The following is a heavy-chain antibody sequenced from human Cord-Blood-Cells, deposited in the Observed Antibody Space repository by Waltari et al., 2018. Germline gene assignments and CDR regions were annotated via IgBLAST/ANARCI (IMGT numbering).Heavy chain of an antibody. Sequence: EVQLVESGGGLVQPGGSLRLSCAASGFTFSSYSMNWVRQAPGKGLEWCSYISSSSSTIYYADSVKGRFTISRDNAKNSLYLQRNSLIAEDTAVYYCASVHADAFDIWGQGTMVTVSS. CDR2: ISSSSSTI. J-gene: IGHJ3*02. CDR1: GFTFSSYS. V-gene: IGHV3-48*01. CDR3: ASVHADAFDI.